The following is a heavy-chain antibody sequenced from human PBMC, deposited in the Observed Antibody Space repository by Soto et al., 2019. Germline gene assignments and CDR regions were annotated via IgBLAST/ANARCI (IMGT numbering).Heavy chain of an antibody. V-gene: IGHV1-18*01. J-gene: IGHJ4*02. CDR2: ISAYNGNT. Sequence: ASVKVSCKASGYTFTSYGISWVRQAPGQGLEWMGWISAYNGNTNYAQKLQGRVTMTTDTSTGTAYMELRSLRSDDTAVYYCAGARWRFLEWLLDRLDYWGQGTLVTVSS. D-gene: IGHD3-3*01. CDR1: GYTFTSYG. CDR3: AGARWRFLEWLLDRLDY.